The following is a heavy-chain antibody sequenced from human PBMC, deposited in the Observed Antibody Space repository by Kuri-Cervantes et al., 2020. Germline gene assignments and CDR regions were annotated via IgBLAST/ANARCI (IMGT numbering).Heavy chain of an antibody. Sequence: GGSLRLSCAASGFTFSSYAMSWVRQAPGKGLEWVSGINWNGGSTGYADSVKGRFTISRDNAKNSLYLQMNSLRAEDTAVYYCARQHGGWASFDYWGQGTLVTVSS. V-gene: IGHV3-20*04. J-gene: IGHJ4*02. CDR3: ARQHGGWASFDY. CDR2: INWNGGST. CDR1: GFTFSSYA. D-gene: IGHD6-19*01.